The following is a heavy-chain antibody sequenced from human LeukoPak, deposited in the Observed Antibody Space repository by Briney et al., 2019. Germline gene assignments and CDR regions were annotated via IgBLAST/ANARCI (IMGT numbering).Heavy chain of an antibody. CDR2: INPNSGGT. CDR1: GYTFTGYY. CDR3: ARGTDCSGGSCLDY. Sequence: ASVKVSCKASGYTFTGYYMHWLRQAPGQGLEYMGQINPNSGGTNYAQKFQGTVTMTRDTSISTAYMELSRLRYDDTAMYYCARGTDCSGGSCLDYWGQGTQVTVSS. D-gene: IGHD2-15*01. J-gene: IGHJ4*02. V-gene: IGHV1-2*06.